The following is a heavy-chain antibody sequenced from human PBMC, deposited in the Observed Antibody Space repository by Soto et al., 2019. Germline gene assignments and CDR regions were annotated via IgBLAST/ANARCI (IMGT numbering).Heavy chain of an antibody. CDR2: INPSGGST. J-gene: IGHJ4*02. CDR3: AREAVEMATIHDVNFDY. Sequence: ASVKVSCKASGYTFTSYYMHWVRQAPGQGLEWMGIINPSGGSTSYAQKFQGRVTMTRDTSTSTVYMELSSLRSEDTAVYYCAREAVEMATIHDVNFDYWGQGTLVTVSS. D-gene: IGHD5-12*01. CDR1: GYTFTSYY. V-gene: IGHV1-46*01.